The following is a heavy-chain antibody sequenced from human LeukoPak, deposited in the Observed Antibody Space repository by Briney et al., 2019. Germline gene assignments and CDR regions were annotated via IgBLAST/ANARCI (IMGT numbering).Heavy chain of an antibody. V-gene: IGHV4-38-2*02. J-gene: IGHJ4*02. CDR2: IYHSGST. CDR1: GYPISSAYY. Sequence: SETLSLTCIVSGYPISSAYYWGWIRQPPGKGLEWIGSIYHSGSTYYNPSLKSRVTISVDTSKNQFSLKLRSVTAADTAVYYCASYDILTGYHEYYFDYWGQGTLVTVSS. D-gene: IGHD3-9*01. CDR3: ASYDILTGYHEYYFDY.